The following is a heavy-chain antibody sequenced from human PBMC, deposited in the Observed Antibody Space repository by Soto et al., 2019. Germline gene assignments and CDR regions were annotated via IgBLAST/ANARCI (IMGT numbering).Heavy chain of an antibody. V-gene: IGHV2-5*02. CDR1: GFSLSTSGVG. Sequence: QITLKESGPTLVKPTQTLTLTCTFSGFSLSTSGVGVGWIRQPPGKALEWLALIYWDDDKRYSPSLKSRLNITKDTSKNQVVLAMTNMDPVDTATYYCAHRVAGTHPFDYWGQGTLVTVSS. J-gene: IGHJ4*02. CDR3: AHRVAGTHPFDY. D-gene: IGHD6-19*01. CDR2: IYWDDDK.